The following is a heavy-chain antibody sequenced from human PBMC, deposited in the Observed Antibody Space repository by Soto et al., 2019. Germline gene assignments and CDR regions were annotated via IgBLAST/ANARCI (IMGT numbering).Heavy chain of an antibody. Sequence: SETLSLTCAVYGGSFSGYYWSWIRQPPGKGLEWIGEINHSGSTNYNPSLKGRVTISVDTSKNQFSLKLSSVTAADTAVYYCARVRGVDYSSSGGYNWFDPGGQGTLVTVSS. V-gene: IGHV4-34*01. CDR3: ARVRGVDYSSSGGYNWFDP. CDR2: INHSGST. D-gene: IGHD6-13*01. CDR1: GGSFSGYY. J-gene: IGHJ5*02.